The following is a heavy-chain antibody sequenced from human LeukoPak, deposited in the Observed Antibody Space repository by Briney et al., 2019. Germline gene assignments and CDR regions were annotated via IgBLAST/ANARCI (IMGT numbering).Heavy chain of an antibody. V-gene: IGHV3-64*01. Sequence: GGSLRLSCAASGFSFSYNAMHWVRQAPGKGLEYVAAISSDGSSTYYANSVKGRFTISRDNSKNTLYLQMGSLRDEDMAVYYCARERLDGIWVDPWGQGTLVIVSS. CDR2: ISSDGSST. CDR1: GFSFSYNA. CDR3: ARERLDGIWVDP. J-gene: IGHJ5*02. D-gene: IGHD6-19*01.